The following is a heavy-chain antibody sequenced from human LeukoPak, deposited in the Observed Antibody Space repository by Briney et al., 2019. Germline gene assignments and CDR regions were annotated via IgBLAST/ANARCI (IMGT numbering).Heavy chain of an antibody. V-gene: IGHV3-7*05. CDR2: IKRDGSKI. D-gene: IGHD3-10*01. Sequence: GGSLRLSCAASGFTFRTYWMSWVRQALGKGLEWVANIKRDGSKIYYVDSVKGRFTISRDNDKNSLYLQMNSLRAEDTAVYYCTRDSQGSGIYSVDCWGQGTLVTVSS. CDR1: GFTFRTYW. CDR3: TRDSQGSGIYSVDC. J-gene: IGHJ4*02.